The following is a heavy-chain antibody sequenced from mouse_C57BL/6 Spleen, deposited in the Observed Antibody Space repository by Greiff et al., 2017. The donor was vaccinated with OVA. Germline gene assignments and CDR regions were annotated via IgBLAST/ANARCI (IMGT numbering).Heavy chain of an antibody. V-gene: IGHV1-55*01. J-gene: IGHJ2*01. D-gene: IGHD1-1*01. CDR2: IYPGSGST. CDR3: ARLDYYDEDLYFDD. Sequence: QVQLQQPGAELVKPGASVKMSCKASGYTFTSYWITWVKQRPGQGLEWIGDIYPGSGSTNYDEKFKSKATLTVDTSSSTAYLQLSSLTSEDSAVYYCARLDYYDEDLYFDDWGQGTTLTVSS. CDR1: GYTFTSYW.